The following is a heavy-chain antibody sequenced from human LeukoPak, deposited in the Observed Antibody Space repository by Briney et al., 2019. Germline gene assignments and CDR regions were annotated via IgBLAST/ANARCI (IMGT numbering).Heavy chain of an antibody. CDR2: INPNSGGT. CDR3: ATARQVLGGYYYDSSGYYYGY. V-gene: IGHV1-2*02. CDR1: GYTFTGYY. D-gene: IGHD3-22*01. Sequence: ASVKVSCKASGYTFTGYYMHWVRQAPGQGLEWMGWINPNSGGTNYAQKFQGRVTMTRDTSISTAYMELSRLRSDDTAVYYGATARQVLGGYYYDSSGYYYGYWGQGTLVTVSS. J-gene: IGHJ4*02.